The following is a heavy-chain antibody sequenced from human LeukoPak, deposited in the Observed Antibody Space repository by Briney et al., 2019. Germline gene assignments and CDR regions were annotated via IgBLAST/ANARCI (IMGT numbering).Heavy chain of an antibody. D-gene: IGHD3-22*01. J-gene: IGHJ4*02. CDR3: AKPRDSSGYYLSYFDY. CDR2: ITGSGGST. V-gene: IGHV3-23*01. CDR1: GFTFNNYA. Sequence: PGGSLRPSCAASGFTFNNYAMSWVRQAPGKGLEWVSTITGSGGSTYYADSVKGRFTISRDNSNNTLYLQMNSLRAEDTAVYYCAKPRDSSGYYLSYFDYWGQGTLVTVSS.